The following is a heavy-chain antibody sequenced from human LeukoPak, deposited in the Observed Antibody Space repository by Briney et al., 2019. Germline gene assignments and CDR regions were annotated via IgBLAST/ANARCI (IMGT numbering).Heavy chain of an antibody. CDR2: NNPNSGGA. D-gene: IGHD1/OR15-1a*01. Sequence: ASVKVSCKASEYTFTGYYIHWVRQAPGQGLEWMGWNNPNSGGANYAQKFQGRVTMTRDSSISTVYMELTRLKSDDTAIYYSATLDQVDYWGLGTLVTVSS. J-gene: IGHJ4*02. CDR3: ATLDQVDY. CDR1: EYTFTGYY. V-gene: IGHV1-2*02.